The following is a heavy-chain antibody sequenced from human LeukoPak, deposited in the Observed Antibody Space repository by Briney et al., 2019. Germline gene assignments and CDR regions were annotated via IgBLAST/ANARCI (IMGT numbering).Heavy chain of an antibody. J-gene: IGHJ4*02. CDR2: IYTSGST. CDR3: ARCIAAAGLN. D-gene: IGHD6-13*01. V-gene: IGHV4-61*02. Sequence: SETLSLTCTVSGGSISSGSYYWSWIRQPAGKGLEWIGRIYTSGSTNYNPSLKSRVTISVDTSKNQFSLKLSSVTAADTAVYYCARCIAAAGLNWGQGTLVTVSS. CDR1: GGSISSGSYY.